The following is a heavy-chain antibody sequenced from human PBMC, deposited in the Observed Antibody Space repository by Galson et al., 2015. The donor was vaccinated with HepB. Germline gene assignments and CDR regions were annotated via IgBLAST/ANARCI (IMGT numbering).Heavy chain of an antibody. CDR2: FHPEDGEM. J-gene: IGHJ4*02. Sequence: SVKVSCKVSGYTLGELSSHWVRQAPGKGLEWMGGFHPEDGEMIYAQKFQGRVTMTEDISTDSAYMQLSRLTAEDTAVYFCATDLSKIYYGSGTSKGYFDYWGQGTLVTVSS. D-gene: IGHD3-10*01. CDR3: ATDLSKIYYGSGTSKGYFDY. V-gene: IGHV1-24*01. CDR1: GYTLGELS.